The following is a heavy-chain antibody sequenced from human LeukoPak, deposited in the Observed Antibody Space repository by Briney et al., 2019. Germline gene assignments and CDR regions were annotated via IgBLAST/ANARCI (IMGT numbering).Heavy chain of an antibody. D-gene: IGHD3-10*01. J-gene: IGHJ5*02. Sequence: TSQTLSLTCTVSGGSISSGDCYWSWIRQPPGKGLEWIGYIYYSGSTYYNPSLKSRVTISVDTSKNQFSLKLSSVTAADTAVYYCARSSYGSGSYYANWFDPWGQGTLVTVSS. CDR2: IYYSGST. CDR1: GGSISSGDCY. V-gene: IGHV4-30-4*01. CDR3: ARSSYGSGSYYANWFDP.